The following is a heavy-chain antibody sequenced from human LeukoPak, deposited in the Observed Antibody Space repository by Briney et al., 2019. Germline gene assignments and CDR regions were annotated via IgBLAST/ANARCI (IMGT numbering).Heavy chain of an antibody. CDR3: ARGIQLDY. CDR1: GGSLSGYY. Sequence: SETLSLTCAVYGGSLSGYYWSWIRQPPGKGLEWIGEINHSGSTNYNPSLKSRVTISVDTSKNQFTLKLSSVTAADTAVYYCARGIQLDYWGQGTLVTVSS. D-gene: IGHD5-18*01. V-gene: IGHV4-34*01. CDR2: INHSGST. J-gene: IGHJ4*02.